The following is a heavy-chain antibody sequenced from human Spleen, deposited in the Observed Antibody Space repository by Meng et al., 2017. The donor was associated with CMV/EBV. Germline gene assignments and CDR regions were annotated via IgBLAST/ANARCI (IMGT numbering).Heavy chain of an antibody. CDR2: VYHSGST. J-gene: IGHJ6*02. D-gene: IGHD3-10*01. CDR3: ARYRDDYYYGMDV. Sequence: SETLSLTRTVSGGSISSSSYYWGWIRQPPGKGLEWIGEVYHSGSTNYNPSLRSRVTISVDKSKNQFSLKVTSVTAADTAVYYCARYRDDYYYGMDVWGQGTTVTVSS. CDR1: GGSISSSSYY. V-gene: IGHV4-39*07.